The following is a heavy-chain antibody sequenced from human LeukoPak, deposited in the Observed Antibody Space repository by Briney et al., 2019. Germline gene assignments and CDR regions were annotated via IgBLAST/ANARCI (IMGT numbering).Heavy chain of an antibody. CDR2: IYTSGST. Sequence: SQTLSLTCTVSGGSISSGSYYWSWIRQPAGKGLEWIGHIYTSGSTDYNPSLKSRVTISVDTSKNQFSLKLSSVTAADTAVYYCASKTAWIQLWLLTLDAFDIWGQGTMVTVSS. J-gene: IGHJ3*02. D-gene: IGHD5-18*01. CDR3: ASKTAWIQLWLLTLDAFDI. CDR1: GGSISSGSYY. V-gene: IGHV4-61*09.